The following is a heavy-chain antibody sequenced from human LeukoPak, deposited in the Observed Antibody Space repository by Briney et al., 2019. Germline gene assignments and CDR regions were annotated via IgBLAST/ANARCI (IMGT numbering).Heavy chain of an antibody. CDR1: GFTFSSYG. V-gene: IGHV3-30*18. CDR3: AKPRGYSYGYSYFDY. D-gene: IGHD5-18*01. Sequence: GGSLRLSCAASGFTFSSYGMHWVRQAPGKGLEWVAVISYDGSNKYYADSVKGRFTISRDNSKNTLYLQMNSLRAEDTAVYYCAKPRGYSYGYSYFDYWGQGTLVTVSS. CDR2: ISYDGSNK. J-gene: IGHJ4*02.